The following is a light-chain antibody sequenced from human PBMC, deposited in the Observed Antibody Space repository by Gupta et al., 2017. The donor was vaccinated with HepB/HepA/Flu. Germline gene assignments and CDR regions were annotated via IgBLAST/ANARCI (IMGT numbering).Light chain of an antibody. V-gene: IGLV1-44*01. CDR2: CKN. Sequence: QSVLTQPPSASGTPGQTVTISCSGSSSNIGSNTVNWYQQLPATAPKLLIVCKNQRPSGVTDRVLSYTAANYASPLTRVLPSEEEADDYCADSDASINSWVFGGGTKLTVL. CDR1: SSNIGSNT. CDR3: ADSDASINSWV. J-gene: IGLJ3*02.